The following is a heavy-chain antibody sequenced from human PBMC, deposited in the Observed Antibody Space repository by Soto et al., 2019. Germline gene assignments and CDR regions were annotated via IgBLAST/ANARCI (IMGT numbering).Heavy chain of an antibody. Sequence: GGSLRLSCAASGFPFNYYPMHWVRQAPGKGLEWVAVVSFDGSNKYYADSVKGRFTISKDNSKNTLYLQMNSLRREDTAVYYCARLPGPLVAVLYIYPLDGREAMSDVDVWGQGTTVTVSS. CDR1: GFPFNYYP. D-gene: IGHD6-19*01. CDR2: VSFDGSNK. J-gene: IGHJ6*02. V-gene: IGHV3-30-3*01. CDR3: ARLPGPLVAVLYIYPLDGREAMSDVDV.